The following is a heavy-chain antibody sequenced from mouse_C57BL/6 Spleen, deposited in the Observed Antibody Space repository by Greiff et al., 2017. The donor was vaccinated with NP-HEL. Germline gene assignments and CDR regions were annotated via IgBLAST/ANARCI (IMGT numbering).Heavy chain of an antibody. CDR1: GFTFSSYA. V-gene: IGHV5-4*01. CDR2: ISDGGSYT. J-gene: IGHJ4*01. Sequence: EVHLVESGGGLVKPGGSLKLSCAASGFTFSSYAMSWVRQTPEKRLEWVATISDGGSYTYYPDNVKGRFTISRDNAKNNLYLQMSHLKSEDTAMYYCAREVMASMDYWGQGTSVTVSS. D-gene: IGHD2-3*01. CDR3: AREVMASMDY.